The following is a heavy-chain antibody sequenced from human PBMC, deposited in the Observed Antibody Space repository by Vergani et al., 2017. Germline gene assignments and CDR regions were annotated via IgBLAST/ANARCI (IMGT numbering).Heavy chain of an antibody. CDR1: GYSLNELS. Sequence: QVPLVQSGSEVRKPGASVKVSWQVSGYSLNELSIHWVRQAPGKGLEWMGGFDPEHGEVTFAHHIQGRVTMTEDRSTDTAYMELSSLRPEDTALYYCAIATDYYDSSGYYLDYWGQGTLVTVSS. J-gene: IGHJ4*02. CDR2: FDPEHGEV. D-gene: IGHD3-22*01. CDR3: AIATDYYDSSGYYLDY. V-gene: IGHV1-24*01.